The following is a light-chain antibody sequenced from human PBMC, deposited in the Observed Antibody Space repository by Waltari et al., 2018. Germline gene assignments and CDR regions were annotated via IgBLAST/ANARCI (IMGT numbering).Light chain of an antibody. CDR1: ESIRNN. CDR3: QHYNNQPLT. CDR2: GAS. V-gene: IGKV3-15*01. Sequence: IVMTQSPATLSASPRDGSNLPCRASESIRNNLAWYQQKAGQAPRLLIFGASNRATGIPARFSGSGSGTEFALTISTLQSEDFAVYFCQHYNNQPLTFGGGTKVEIK. J-gene: IGKJ4*01.